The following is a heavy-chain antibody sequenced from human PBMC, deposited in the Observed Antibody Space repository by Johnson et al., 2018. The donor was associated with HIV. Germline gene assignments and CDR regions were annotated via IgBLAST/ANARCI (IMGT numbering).Heavy chain of an antibody. CDR2: IQQDGSDK. CDR3: AREQTNSWPGDAFDF. Sequence: VQLVESGGGLVQPGGSLRLSCAASGFTFSSYWMTWVRQAPGKGLEWVANIQQDGSDKHYLDSVKGRFPSSRDNSKNTLYLQMNSLGAEDTAVYYCAREQTNSWPGDAFDFWGQGTMVTVSS. J-gene: IGHJ3*01. CDR1: GFTFSSYW. V-gene: IGHV3-7*01. D-gene: IGHD6-13*01.